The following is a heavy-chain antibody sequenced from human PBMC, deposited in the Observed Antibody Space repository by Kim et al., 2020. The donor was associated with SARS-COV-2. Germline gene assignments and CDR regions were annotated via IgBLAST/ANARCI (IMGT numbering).Heavy chain of an antibody. CDR2: INPSGGST. CDR1: GYTFTSYY. V-gene: IGHV1-46*01. Sequence: ASVKVSCKASGYTFTSYYMHWVRQAPGQGLEWMGIINPSGGSTSYAQKFQGRVTMTRDTSTSTVYMELSSLRSEDTAVYYCARGGLNYYDSSGYWLPDSWGQGTLVTVSS. D-gene: IGHD3-22*01. CDR3: ARGGLNYYDSSGYWLPDS. J-gene: IGHJ5*01.